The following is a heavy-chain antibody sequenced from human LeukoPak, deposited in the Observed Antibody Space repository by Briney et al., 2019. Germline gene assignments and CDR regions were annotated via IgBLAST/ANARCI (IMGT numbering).Heavy chain of an antibody. Sequence: PSETLSLTCAVSGGSFSGDFWSWIRQSPGKGLEWIGEINHGGSTTYNPSLQSRVTMSVDTSTNQISLKLSSVTAADTAVYYCARAHRDGYNTIDYWGQGTLVTVSS. CDR2: INHGGST. D-gene: IGHD5-24*01. V-gene: IGHV4-34*01. CDR1: GGSFSGDF. J-gene: IGHJ4*02. CDR3: ARAHRDGYNTIDY.